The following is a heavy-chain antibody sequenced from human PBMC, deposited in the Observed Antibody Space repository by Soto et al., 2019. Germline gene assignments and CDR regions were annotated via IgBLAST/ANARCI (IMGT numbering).Heavy chain of an antibody. V-gene: IGHV4-39*01. D-gene: IGHD5-12*01. Sequence: QLQLQESGPGLVKPSETLSLTCTVSGGSISSSSYYWVWIRQPPGKGLVWIGSIYYSGSNYYNPSLKSRVTISVDTSKNQFSLKLSSVTAADTAVYYCARQEMATISYWGQGTLVTVSS. CDR3: ARQEMATISY. J-gene: IGHJ4*02. CDR1: GGSISSSSYY. CDR2: IYYSGSN.